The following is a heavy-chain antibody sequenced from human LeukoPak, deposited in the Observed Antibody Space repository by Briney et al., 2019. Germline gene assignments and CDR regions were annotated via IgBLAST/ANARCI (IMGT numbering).Heavy chain of an antibody. CDR3: ARDRGYDYVWGSYRYTGAFDI. CDR2: IKQDGREK. Sequence: PGGSLRLSCAASGFTFSSYWMSWVRQAPGKGLEWVAKIKQDGREKYYVDSVKGRFTISRDNAKNSLYLQMNSLRAEDTAVYYCARDRGYDYVWGSYRYTGAFDIWGQGTMVTVSS. J-gene: IGHJ3*02. CDR1: GFTFSSYW. D-gene: IGHD3-16*02. V-gene: IGHV3-7*01.